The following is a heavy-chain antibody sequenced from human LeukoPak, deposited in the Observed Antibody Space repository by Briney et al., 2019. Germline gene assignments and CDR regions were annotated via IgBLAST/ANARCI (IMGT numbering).Heavy chain of an antibody. D-gene: IGHD3-9*01. Sequence: GGSLRLSCAASGFTFSSYAMSWVRQAPGKGLEWVSAISGSGGSTYYADSVKGRFTISRDNSKNTLYLQMNSLRAEDTAVYYCAKDGSPLLRYFDWSPFDYWGQGTLVTVSS. V-gene: IGHV3-23*01. CDR2: ISGSGGST. J-gene: IGHJ4*02. CDR3: AKDGSPLLRYFDWSPFDY. CDR1: GFTFSSYA.